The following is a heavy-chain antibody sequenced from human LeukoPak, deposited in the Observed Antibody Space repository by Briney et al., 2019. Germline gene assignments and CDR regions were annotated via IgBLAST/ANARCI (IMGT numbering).Heavy chain of an antibody. J-gene: IGHJ4*02. CDR2: IYHSGST. CDR3: TAVVPAAYFDY. D-gene: IGHD2-2*01. Sequence: PSETLSLTCTVSGGSISSGGYYWSWIRQPPGKGLEWIGYIYHSGSTYYNPSLKSRVTISVDRSKNQFSLKLSSVTAADTAVYYCTAVVPAAYFDYWGQGTLVTVSP. V-gene: IGHV4-30-2*01. CDR1: GGSISSGGYY.